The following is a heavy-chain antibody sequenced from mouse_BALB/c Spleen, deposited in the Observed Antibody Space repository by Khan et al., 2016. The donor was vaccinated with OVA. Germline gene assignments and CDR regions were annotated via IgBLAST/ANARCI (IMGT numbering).Heavy chain of an antibody. D-gene: IGHD1-1*01. V-gene: IGHV5-6*01. CDR2: VSTGGSYT. Sequence: EVELVESGGDLVKPGGSLKLSCAASGFTFSTYGMSWVRQAPDKRLEWVATVSTGGSYTYYPDSVKGRFTISRDNAKNNLYLQMSGLRSEDTAMFYCTRLAYYYGSEGFAYWGQGTLVTVSA. CDR3: TRLAYYYGSEGFAY. J-gene: IGHJ3*01. CDR1: GFTFSTYG.